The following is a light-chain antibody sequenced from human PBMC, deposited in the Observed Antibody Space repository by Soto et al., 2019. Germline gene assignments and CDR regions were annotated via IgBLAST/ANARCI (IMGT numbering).Light chain of an antibody. CDR1: PSVSSGY. J-gene: IGKJ2*01. CDR2: GAS. V-gene: IGKV3-20*01. Sequence: ETVMPQSPGTLTLSPGERATLSCRASPSVSSGYLAWYQQKPGQAPRLLIFGASNRATGIPDRFTGSGFGTDFSLTISRLEPEDFAVYYCQQYGISQNTFGQGTKLEIK. CDR3: QQYGISQNT.